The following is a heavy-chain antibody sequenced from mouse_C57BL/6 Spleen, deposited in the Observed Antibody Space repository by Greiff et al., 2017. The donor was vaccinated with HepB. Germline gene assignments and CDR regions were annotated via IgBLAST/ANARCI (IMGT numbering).Heavy chain of an antibody. CDR3: ARGDYYGSSSYYAMDY. CDR1: GYTFTSYW. D-gene: IGHD1-1*01. Sequence: QVQLQQPGPELVKPGASVKLSCKASGYTFTSYWMHWVKQRPGQGLEWIGNINPSNGGTNYNEKFKSKATLTVDKSSSTAYMQLSSLTSEDSAVYYCARGDYYGSSSYYAMDYWGQGTSVTVSS. J-gene: IGHJ4*01. V-gene: IGHV1-53*01. CDR2: INPSNGGT.